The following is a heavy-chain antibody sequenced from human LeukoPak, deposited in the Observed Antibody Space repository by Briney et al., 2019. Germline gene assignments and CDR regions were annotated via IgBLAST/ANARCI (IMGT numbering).Heavy chain of an antibody. CDR1: GFTVSSNY. J-gene: IGHJ4*02. CDR3: ARVRMVAASYFDY. Sequence: PRGSLRLSCAASGFTVSSNYMSWVRQAPGKGLEWVSVIYSGGSTYYADSVKGRFTISRDNSKNTLYLQMNSLRAEDTAVYYCARVRMVAASYFDYWGQGTLVTVSS. CDR2: IYSGGST. D-gene: IGHD2-15*01. V-gene: IGHV3-66*01.